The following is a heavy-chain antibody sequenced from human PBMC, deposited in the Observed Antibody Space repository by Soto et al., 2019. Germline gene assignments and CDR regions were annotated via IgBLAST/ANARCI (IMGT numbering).Heavy chain of an antibody. V-gene: IGHV4-4*07. CDR3: ARFSLMAAAAPRCSDP. CDR2: IYTSGST. CDR1: GGSISSYY. J-gene: IGHJ5*02. Sequence: SETLYLTCTVSGGSISSYYWSWIRQPAGKGLEWIGRIYTSGSTNYNPSLKSRVTMSVDTSKNQFSLKLSSVTAADTAVYYCARFSLMAAAAPRCSDPWRQGLPVTVPQ. D-gene: IGHD6-13*01.